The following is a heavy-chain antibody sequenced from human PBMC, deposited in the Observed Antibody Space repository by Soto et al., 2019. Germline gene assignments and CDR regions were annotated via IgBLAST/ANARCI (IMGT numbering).Heavy chain of an antibody. J-gene: IGHJ6*02. Sequence: PSETVSLTCAVYGGSFSAYYWSWIRQPPGKGLEWIGEINHSGSTNYNPSLKSRVTISVDTSKNQFSLKLSSVTAADTAVYYCASYRPVRGLYHYYGMDVWGQGTTVTVSS. V-gene: IGHV4-34*01. D-gene: IGHD3-10*01. CDR2: INHSGST. CDR1: GGSFSAYY. CDR3: ASYRPVRGLYHYYGMDV.